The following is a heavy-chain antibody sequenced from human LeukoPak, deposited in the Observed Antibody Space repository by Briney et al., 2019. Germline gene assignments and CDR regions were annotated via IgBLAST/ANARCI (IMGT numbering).Heavy chain of an antibody. Sequence: GGSLRLSCAASGFTFSDYYMSWIRQAPGKGLEWVSYISSSGSTIYYADSVKGRFTISRDNAKNSLYLQMNSLRAEDTAVYYCARDQPPVGTVVTPYYGMDVWGQGTTVTVSS. CDR3: ARDQPPVGTVVTPYYGMDV. D-gene: IGHD4-23*01. CDR2: ISSSGSTI. CDR1: GFTFSDYY. J-gene: IGHJ6*02. V-gene: IGHV3-11*01.